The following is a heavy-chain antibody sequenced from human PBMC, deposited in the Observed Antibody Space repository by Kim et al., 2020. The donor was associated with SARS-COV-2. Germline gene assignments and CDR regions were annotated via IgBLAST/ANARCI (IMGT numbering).Heavy chain of an antibody. V-gene: IGHV3-30*01. Sequence: AAGKGRFTITRDNSKNTLYLQMNSLRAEDTAVYYGARGFRWLLSNYYMDVWGKGTTVTVSS. J-gene: IGHJ6*03. CDR3: ARGFRWLLSNYYMDV. D-gene: IGHD3-3*01.